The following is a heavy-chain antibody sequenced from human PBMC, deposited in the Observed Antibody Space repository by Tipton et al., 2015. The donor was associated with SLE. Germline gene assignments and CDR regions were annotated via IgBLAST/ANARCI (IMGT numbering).Heavy chain of an antibody. Sequence: TLSLTCTVSGGSISSSSYYWGWIRQPPGKGLEWIGSIYYSGSTYYNPSLKSRVTISVDTSKNQFSLTLSSVTAADTAVYYCARHMTDDARGMDVWGQGTTVTVSS. CDR3: ARHMTDDARGMDV. CDR1: GGSISSSSYY. J-gene: IGHJ6*02. D-gene: IGHD1-1*01. CDR2: IYYSGST. V-gene: IGHV4-39*07.